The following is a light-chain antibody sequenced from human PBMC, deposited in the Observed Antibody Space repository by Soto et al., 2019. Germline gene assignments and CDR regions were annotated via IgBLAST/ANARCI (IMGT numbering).Light chain of an antibody. CDR2: GAS. J-gene: IGKJ4*01. V-gene: IGKV3-15*01. Sequence: EILMTQSPATLSVSPGERATLSCRASQSVCSCLAWYQQKPGQAPKLLIYGASTWATGIPARFSGSVSGTESTLTISSLQSEDFAVSYCQQYNNWPPELTFGGGTKVEVK. CDR1: QSVCSC. CDR3: QQYNNWPPELT.